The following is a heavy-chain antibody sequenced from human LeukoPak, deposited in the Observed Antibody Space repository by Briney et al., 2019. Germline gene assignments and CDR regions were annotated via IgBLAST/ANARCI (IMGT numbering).Heavy chain of an antibody. CDR1: GDSISGYY. V-gene: IGHV4-59*01. CDR2: IHSSGTT. D-gene: IGHD6-25*01. CDR3: ARGGASGEWFDP. J-gene: IGHJ5*02. Sequence: TSETLSLTCTVSGDSISGYYWSWIRQPPGKGLEWIAFIHSSGTTNYSPSLKSRVSISVDTSNNQFSLNVNSVTAADTAVYYCARGGASGEWFDPWGQGTLVTVSS.